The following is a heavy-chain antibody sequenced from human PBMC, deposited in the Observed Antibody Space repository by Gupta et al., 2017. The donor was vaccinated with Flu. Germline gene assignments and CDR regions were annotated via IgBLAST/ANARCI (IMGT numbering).Heavy chain of an antibody. V-gene: IGHV3-53*01. CDR2: IYSGSST. D-gene: IGHD6-19*01. Sequence: VQLVVPGGGLIQPGGSLRLSCAASGFTPSSNYMSWVRQAPGKGLEWVSNIYSGSSTHHADSVKGRFTISRDNSKNTLYLQMNSLRAEDTAMYYCARGTIGVAIDYWGQGTLVTVSS. J-gene: IGHJ4*02. CDR1: GFTPSSNY. CDR3: ARGTIGVAIDY.